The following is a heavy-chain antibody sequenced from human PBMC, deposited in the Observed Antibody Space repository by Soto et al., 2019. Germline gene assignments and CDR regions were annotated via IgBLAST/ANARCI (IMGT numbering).Heavy chain of an antibody. D-gene: IGHD3-10*01. J-gene: IGHJ4*02. CDR3: ARDFYPLAYYFDY. CDR1: GYTFTNHG. CDR2: VSGYNGKT. V-gene: IGHV1-18*04. Sequence: QVKLLQSGAEVKKPGASVKVSCKASGYTFTNHGISWVRQAPGQGREWMGWVSGYNGKTKYAQKFQRRVTLTTETSTRTAYMELRSLRSDDTAVYYCARDFYPLAYYFDYWGQGTLVTVSS.